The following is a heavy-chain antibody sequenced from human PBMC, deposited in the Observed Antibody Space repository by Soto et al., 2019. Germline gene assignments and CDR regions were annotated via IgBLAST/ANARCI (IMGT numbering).Heavy chain of an antibody. J-gene: IGHJ5*01. CDR3: ARLIGNSWLDS. Sequence: SKTLSLTCAISGDSVSTKGSTWDWIRQSPSRGLEWLGRTYYRSKWDYDYAASVKGRININPDTSNNQVSLHLDSVTPDDTAVYYCARLIGNSWLDSWGQGTLVTVSS. CDR2: TYYRSKWDY. D-gene: IGHD2-8*01. V-gene: IGHV6-1*01. CDR1: GDSVSTKGST.